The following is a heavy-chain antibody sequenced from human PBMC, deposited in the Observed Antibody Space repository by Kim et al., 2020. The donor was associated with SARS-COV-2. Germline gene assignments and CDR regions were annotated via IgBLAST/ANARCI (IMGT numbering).Heavy chain of an antibody. CDR1: GYTLTELS. CDR3: ATAFIAVAGTSAFDI. CDR2: FDPEDGET. J-gene: IGHJ3*02. Sequence: ASVKVSCKVSGYTLTELSMHWVRQAPGKGLEWMGGFDPEDGETIYAQKFQGRVTITEDTYTDTAYMELSSLRSEDTAVYYCATAFIAVAGTSAFDIWGQGTMLTVSS. D-gene: IGHD6-19*01. V-gene: IGHV1-24*01.